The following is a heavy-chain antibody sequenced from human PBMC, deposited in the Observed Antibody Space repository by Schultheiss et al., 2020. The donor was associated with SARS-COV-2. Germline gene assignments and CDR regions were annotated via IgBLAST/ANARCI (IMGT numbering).Heavy chain of an antibody. CDR3: ARGRSSGWSSGIFDY. J-gene: IGHJ4*02. CDR2: IWYDGSNK. Sequence: GGSLRLSCAASGFTFSSYPMHWVRQAPGKGLEWVAVIWYDGSNKYYADSVKGRFTISRDNSKNTLYLQMNSLRAEDTAVYYCARGRSSGWSSGIFDYWGQGTLVTVSS. V-gene: IGHV3-30*04. D-gene: IGHD6-19*01. CDR1: GFTFSSYP.